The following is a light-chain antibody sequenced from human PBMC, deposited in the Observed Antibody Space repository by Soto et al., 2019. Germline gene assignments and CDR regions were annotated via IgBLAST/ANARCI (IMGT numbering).Light chain of an antibody. J-gene: IGKJ2*01. V-gene: IGKV3-20*01. CDR3: QQYGSAPMFT. CDR2: GVS. Sequence: DIVLTQSPGTLSLSPGERATLSCRASQSLSSFLAWYQQKPGQAPRLLIYGVSRRATGIPDRFSGSGSGTDFTLTIASLEPEDFAVYYCQQYGSAPMFTFGEGTKLEIK. CDR1: QSLSSF.